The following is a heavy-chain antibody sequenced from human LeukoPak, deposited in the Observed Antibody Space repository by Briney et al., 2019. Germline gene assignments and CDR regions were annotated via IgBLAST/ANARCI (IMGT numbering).Heavy chain of an antibody. D-gene: IGHD4-17*01. CDR1: GFSFGDYA. J-gene: IGHJ3*02. Sequence: GRSLRLSCSASGFSFGDYAMNWFRQAPGKGLEWVGFIRSKAYGGTTEYAASVKGRFTISRDDSKSIAYPQMNSLKIEDTGLYYCTRDRPRYDYGDYRDTFDIWGQGTMVTVSS. CDR2: IRSKAYGGTT. CDR3: TRDRPRYDYGDYRDTFDI. V-gene: IGHV3-49*03.